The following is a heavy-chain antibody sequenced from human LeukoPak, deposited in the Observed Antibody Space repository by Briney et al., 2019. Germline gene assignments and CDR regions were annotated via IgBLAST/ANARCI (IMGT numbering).Heavy chain of an antibody. CDR2: MYYSGSP. Sequence: SETLSLTCTVSGASINIYYWSWIRQPPGKRLEWIAYMYYSGSPNYNPSLKSRVTMSVDTSENQFSLKLSSVTAADTAVYYCARVDGGYCSGGSCYANRFDPWGQGTLVTVSS. CDR3: ARVDGGYCSGGSCYANRFDP. D-gene: IGHD2-15*01. CDR1: GASINIYY. J-gene: IGHJ5*02. V-gene: IGHV4-59*01.